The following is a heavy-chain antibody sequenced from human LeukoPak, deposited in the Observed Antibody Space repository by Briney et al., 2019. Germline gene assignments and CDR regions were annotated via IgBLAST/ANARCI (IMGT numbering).Heavy chain of an antibody. CDR1: GFTFSSYY. J-gene: IGHJ4*02. CDR3: ARTRTQVSYRGFDY. D-gene: IGHD1-14*01. Sequence: GGSLRLSCAASGFTFSSYYMSWVRRAPGKGLEWVSNIRQDGSEQYYVDSVKGRFTISRDNAKNSLYLQMSGLRAEDTAVYYCARTRTQVSYRGFDYWGQGTPVTVSS. CDR2: IRQDGSEQ. V-gene: IGHV3-7*01.